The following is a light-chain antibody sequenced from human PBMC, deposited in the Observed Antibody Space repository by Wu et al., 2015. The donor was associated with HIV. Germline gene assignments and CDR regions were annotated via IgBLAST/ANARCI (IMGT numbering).Light chain of an antibody. CDR2: DAS. V-gene: IGKV1-13*02. CDR3: LQDYTYPLT. CDR1: QDISNA. J-gene: IGKJ4*01. Sequence: IQLTQSPSSLSASVGDRVTLTCRASQDISNALAWYQQKPGLTPKLLIFDASNLESGVPPRFSGNKSGTNFSLTISSLQPEDFATYYCLQDYTYPLTFGGGTKVEIK.